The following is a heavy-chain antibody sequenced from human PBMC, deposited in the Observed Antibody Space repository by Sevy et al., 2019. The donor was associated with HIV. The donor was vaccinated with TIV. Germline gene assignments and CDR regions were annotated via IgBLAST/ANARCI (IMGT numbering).Heavy chain of an antibody. D-gene: IGHD4-17*01. CDR3: ASDLNYGDRGAFDI. V-gene: IGHV4-59*13. CDR1: GGSITSYY. CDR2: IYYSGNT. J-gene: IGHJ3*02. Sequence: SETLSLTCTVSGGSITSYYWSWIRQPPGKGLEWIGYIYYSGNTNYNPSLKSQVTISVDTSKNQYSLKLSSVTAADTALYYCASDLNYGDRGAFDIWGQGTMVTVSS.